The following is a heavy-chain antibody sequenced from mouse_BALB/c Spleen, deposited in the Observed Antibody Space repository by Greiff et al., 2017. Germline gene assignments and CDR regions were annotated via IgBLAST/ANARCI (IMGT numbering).Heavy chain of an antibody. V-gene: IGHV14-3*02. D-gene: IGHD1-1*01. CDR3: ARYWYGSSYAMDY. CDR2: IDPANGNT. Sequence: EVKLQQSGAELVKPGASVKLSCTASGFNIKDTYMHWVKQRPEQGLEWIGRIDPANGNTKYDPKFQGKATITADTSSNTAYLQLSSLTSEDTAVYYCARYWYGSSYAMDYWGQGTSVTVSS. J-gene: IGHJ4*01. CDR1: GFNIKDTY.